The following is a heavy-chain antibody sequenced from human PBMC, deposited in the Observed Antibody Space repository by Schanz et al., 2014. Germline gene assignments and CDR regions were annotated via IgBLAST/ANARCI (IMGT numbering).Heavy chain of an antibody. Sequence: QVQLVESGGGVVQPGRSLRLSCAASGFTFSSYAVHWVRQAPDKGLVWVAVTSSDGSLKYYADSVKGRFTISRDNSRDTVYLQMNSLRGEATAVYYCAGGGRGGYPGRAFDIGGQGTMVTASS. CDR3: AGGGRGGYPGRAFDI. CDR1: GFTFSSYA. D-gene: IGHD5-12*01. J-gene: IGHJ3*02. CDR2: TSSDGSLK. V-gene: IGHV3-30*04.